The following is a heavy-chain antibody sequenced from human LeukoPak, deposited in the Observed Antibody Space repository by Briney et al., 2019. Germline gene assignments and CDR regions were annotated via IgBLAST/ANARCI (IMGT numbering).Heavy chain of an antibody. CDR3: ARDSWPEVVRFDY. V-gene: IGHV4-59*01. Sequence: SETLPLTCSVSSGHISGYYWNWIRQPPGKGLEWFGQIFYSGSTTYNPSLKSPVTISVDTSKNQFSLKVRSVTAADTAVYYCARDSWPEVVRFDYWGQGTLVTVSS. CDR1: SGHISGYY. J-gene: IGHJ4*02. CDR2: IFYSGST. D-gene: IGHD1-14*01.